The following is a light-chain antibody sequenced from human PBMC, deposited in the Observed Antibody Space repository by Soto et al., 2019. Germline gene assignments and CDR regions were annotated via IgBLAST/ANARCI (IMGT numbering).Light chain of an antibody. V-gene: IGKV1-5*01. CDR3: QQYDSYSPGT. Sequence: DIQMTQSPSTLSASVGDRVTITCRASQNIDKWLAWHQQRPGKAPKLLIYDASSLEIGVPSRFSASGSGTEFTLTISSLQPDDFATYYCQQYDSYSPGTFGQGTKV. J-gene: IGKJ1*01. CDR2: DAS. CDR1: QNIDKW.